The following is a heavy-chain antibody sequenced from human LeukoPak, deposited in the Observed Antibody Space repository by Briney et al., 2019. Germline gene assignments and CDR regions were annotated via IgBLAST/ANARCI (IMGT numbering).Heavy chain of an antibody. V-gene: IGHV1-24*01. CDR2: FDPEDGET. D-gene: IGHD6-13*01. J-gene: IGHJ6*02. CDR1: GYTLTELS. Sequence: ASVKVSCKVSGYTLTELSMHWVRQAPGKGLEWMGGFDPEDGETIYAQKFQGRVTMTEDTSTDTAYMELSSLRSEDTAVYYCARASKSSWPYGMDVWGQGTTVTVSS. CDR3: ARASKSSWPYGMDV.